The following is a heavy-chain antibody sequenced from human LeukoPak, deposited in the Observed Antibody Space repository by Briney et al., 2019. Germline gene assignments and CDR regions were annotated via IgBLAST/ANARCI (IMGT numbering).Heavy chain of an antibody. CDR1: GLTFDDYG. J-gene: IGHJ4*02. V-gene: IGHV3-20*04. CDR3: ARDLSASWYSLAY. CDR2: INWDGEST. D-gene: IGHD6-13*01. Sequence: GGSLRLSCAGSGLTFDDYGMSWVRQAPGKGLEGVSGINWDGESTGCGDSVQGRFIISRDNAENALHLQMNGLRAEDTAVYYCARDLSASWYSLAYWGRGPPVTVSS.